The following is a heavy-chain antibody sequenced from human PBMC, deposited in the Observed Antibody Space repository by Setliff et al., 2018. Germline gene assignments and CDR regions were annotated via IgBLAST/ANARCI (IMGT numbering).Heavy chain of an antibody. D-gene: IGHD3-22*01. CDR1: GDFISSGGYT. V-gene: IGHV4-31*03. CDR2: IFYNGNT. CDR3: ARASHSYGSPNWFDP. Sequence: SETLSLTCNVSGDFISSGGYTWNWIRTHPEMGLEWIGYIFYNGNTFYNPSLQSRVTISVDTFKNQFSLKLTLLNAADSAVYYCARASHSYGSPNWFDPWGPGTLVTVSS. J-gene: IGHJ5*02.